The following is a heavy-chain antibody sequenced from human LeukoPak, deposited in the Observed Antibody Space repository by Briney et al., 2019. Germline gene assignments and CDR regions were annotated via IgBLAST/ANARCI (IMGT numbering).Heavy chain of an antibody. Sequence: SVKVSCKASGGSFSSYTINWVRQAPGQGLEWMGRIIPILGIPQYSRRFQGRVTITADTSASTAYMELSSLRSEDTAVYYCARETSGGGYWGQGTLVTVSS. V-gene: IGHV1-69*04. CDR2: IIPILGIP. CDR3: ARETSGGGY. J-gene: IGHJ4*02. CDR1: GGSFSSYT. D-gene: IGHD2-15*01.